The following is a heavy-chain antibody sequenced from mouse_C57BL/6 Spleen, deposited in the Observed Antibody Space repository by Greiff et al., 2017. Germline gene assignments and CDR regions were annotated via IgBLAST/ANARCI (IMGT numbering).Heavy chain of an antibody. Sequence: VQLQQPGAELVKPGASVKLSCKASGYTFTSYWMHWVKQRPGQGLEWIGMIHPNSGSTNYNEKFKSKATLTVDKSSSTAYMQLSGLTSEYSAVYCCARGLYYDYDGFAYWGQGTLVTVSA. V-gene: IGHV1-64*01. D-gene: IGHD2-4*01. CDR1: GYTFTSYW. CDR2: IHPNSGST. J-gene: IGHJ3*01. CDR3: ARGLYYDYDGFAY.